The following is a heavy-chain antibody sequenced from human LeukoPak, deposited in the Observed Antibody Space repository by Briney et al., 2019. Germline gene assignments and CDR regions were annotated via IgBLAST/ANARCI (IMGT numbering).Heavy chain of an antibody. Sequence: PGRSLRLSCGASGFTFSSYGMHWVRQAPGKGLEWVAVIWYDGSNKYYADSVKGRFTISRDNSKNTLYLQMNSLRAEDTAVYYCAKDSNDFWSGYYPAGYFDYWGQGTLVTVSS. J-gene: IGHJ4*02. CDR1: GFTFSSYG. V-gene: IGHV3-33*06. CDR3: AKDSNDFWSGYYPAGYFDY. CDR2: IWYDGSNK. D-gene: IGHD3-3*01.